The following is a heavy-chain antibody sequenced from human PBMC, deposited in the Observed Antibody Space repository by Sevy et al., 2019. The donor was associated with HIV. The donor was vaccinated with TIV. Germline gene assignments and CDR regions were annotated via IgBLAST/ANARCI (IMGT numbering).Heavy chain of an antibody. D-gene: IGHD3-3*01. J-gene: IGHJ6*02. V-gene: IGHV3-33*01. Sequence: GGSLRLSCAASGFTFSSYAIHWVRQAPGKGLEWVAVIWYDGSNKYYADSVKGRFTISRDNSKTTLHLQMKSLRAKDTAVYYYVRDDNDFWNGYYASENYYYCMDVWGQGTSVTVSS. CDR3: VRDDNDFWNGYYASENYYYCMDV. CDR1: GFTFSSYA. CDR2: IWYDGSNK.